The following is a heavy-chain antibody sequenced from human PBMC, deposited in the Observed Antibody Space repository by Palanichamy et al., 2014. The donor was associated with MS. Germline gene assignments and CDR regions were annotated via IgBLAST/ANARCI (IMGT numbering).Heavy chain of an antibody. CDR1: GFTFTSYY. D-gene: IGHD2-2*03. V-gene: IGHV1-46*01. J-gene: IGHJ3*02. Sequence: QVQLVQSGAEVKTPGASVKISCKASGFTFTSYYVHWVRQAPGQGLEWMGQIDPSGDSTNYAQKFQGRVTMTRDTSTNIVYMELSSLRFEDTAVYYCARVDSAFDIWGQGTLVTVSS. CDR3: ARVDSAFDI. CDR2: IDPSGDST.